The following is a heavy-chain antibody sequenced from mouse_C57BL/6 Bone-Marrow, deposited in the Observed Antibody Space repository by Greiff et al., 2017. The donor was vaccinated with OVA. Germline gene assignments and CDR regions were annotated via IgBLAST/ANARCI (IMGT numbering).Heavy chain of an antibody. D-gene: IGHD1-1*01. CDR1: GYTFTSYW. J-gene: IGHJ4*01. CDR3: ARKLRYYAMDY. V-gene: IGHV1-50*01. CDR2: IDPSDSYT. Sequence: QVQLQQSGAELVKPGASVKLSCKASGYTFTSYWMQWVNQRPGQGLEWIGEIDPSDSYTNSNQKFKGKATLTVDTSSSTAYMQLSSLTSEDSAVYYCARKLRYYAMDYWGQGTSVTVSS.